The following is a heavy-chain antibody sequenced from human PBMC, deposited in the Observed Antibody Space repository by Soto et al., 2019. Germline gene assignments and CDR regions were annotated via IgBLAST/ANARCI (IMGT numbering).Heavy chain of an antibody. CDR2: ISGSGGST. V-gene: IGHV3-23*01. J-gene: IGHJ6*04. CDR1: GFTFSSYA. CDR3: AKTPYSSRPPGMDV. Sequence: GGSLRLSCAASGFTFSSYAMSWVRQAPGKGLEWVSAISGSGGSTYYADSVKGRFTISRDNSKNTRYLQMNSLRAEDTAVYYCAKTPYSSRPPGMDVCGKGTTVTVSS. D-gene: IGHD5-18*01.